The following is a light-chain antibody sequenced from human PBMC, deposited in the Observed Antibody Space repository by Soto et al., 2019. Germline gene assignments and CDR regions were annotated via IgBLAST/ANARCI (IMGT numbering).Light chain of an antibody. Sequence: QSVLSQPPSASGTPGQRVTISCSGSSSNIGSNPVNWYQQLPGTAPKLLIYSNDHRPSGVPDRFSGSKSGTSASLAISGLQSEDEADYYCAAWDDSLNGPVVFGGGTKLTVL. CDR1: SSNIGSNP. CDR3: AAWDDSLNGPVV. CDR2: SND. V-gene: IGLV1-44*01. J-gene: IGLJ2*01.